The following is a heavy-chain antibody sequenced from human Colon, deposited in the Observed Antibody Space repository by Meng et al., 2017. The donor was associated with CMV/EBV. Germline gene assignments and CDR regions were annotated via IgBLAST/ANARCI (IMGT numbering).Heavy chain of an antibody. CDR3: AWMNSVTSVGH. CDR2: IIGNGGGT. V-gene: IGHV3-23*01. D-gene: IGHD4-17*01. CDR1: GFAFSSYA. J-gene: IGHJ4*02. Sequence: GGPLRLSCAASGFAFSSYAMTWVRQPPGKGLEWVSRIIGNGGGTNYADSVKGRFTISRDNSKNTLYLQMSSLRAEDSAVYYCAWMNSVTSVGHWGQGTLVTVSS.